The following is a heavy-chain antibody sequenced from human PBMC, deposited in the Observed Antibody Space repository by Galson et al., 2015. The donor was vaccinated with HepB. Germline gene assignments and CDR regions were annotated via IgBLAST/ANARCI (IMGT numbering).Heavy chain of an antibody. J-gene: IGHJ4*02. CDR3: ARGTPVSVNFGY. V-gene: IGHV3-21*01. D-gene: IGHD3-16*01. Sequence: SLRLSCAASGFTFSSYSMNWVRQAPGKGLEWVSSISSSSSYIYYADSVKGRFTISRDNAKNSLYLQMNSLRAEDTAVYYCARGTPVSVNFGYWGQGTLVTVSS. CDR2: ISSSSSYI. CDR1: GFTFSSYS.